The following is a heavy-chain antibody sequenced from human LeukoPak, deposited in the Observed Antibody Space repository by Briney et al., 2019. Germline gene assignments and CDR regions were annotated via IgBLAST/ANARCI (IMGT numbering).Heavy chain of an antibody. V-gene: IGHV3-30*03. J-gene: IGHJ4*02. CDR2: ISYDGSNK. D-gene: IGHD5-18*01. CDR3: AGSWIQLWLLGNY. Sequence: HAGGSLRLSCAASGFTFSSYGMHWVRQAPGKGLEWVAVISYDGSNKYYADSVKGRFTISRDNSKNTLYLQMNSLRAEDTAVYYCAGSWIQLWLLGNYWGQGTLVTVSS. CDR1: GFTFSSYG.